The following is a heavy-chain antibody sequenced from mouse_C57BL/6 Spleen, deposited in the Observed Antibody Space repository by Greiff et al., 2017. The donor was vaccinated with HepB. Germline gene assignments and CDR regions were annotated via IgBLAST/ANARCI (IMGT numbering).Heavy chain of an antibody. D-gene: IGHD1-1*01. CDR1: GFTFSDYY. J-gene: IGHJ1*03. CDR2: INYDGSST. V-gene: IGHV5-16*01. CDR3: ARDREGIYGGYFDV. Sequence: EVKLMESEGGLVQPGSSMKLSCTASGFTFSDYYMAWVRQVPEKGLEWVANINYDGSSTYYLDSLKSRFIISRDNAKNILYLQMSSLKSEDTATYYCARDREGIYGGYFDVWGTGTTVTVSS.